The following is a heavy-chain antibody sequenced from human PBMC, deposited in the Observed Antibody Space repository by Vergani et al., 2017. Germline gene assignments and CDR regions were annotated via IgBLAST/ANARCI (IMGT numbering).Heavy chain of an antibody. V-gene: IGHV3-33*01. D-gene: IGHD6-6*01. Sequence: QVQLVESGGGVVQPGRSLRLSCAASGFTLRSYGMHWVRPAPGKGREWVAVIWYDGSNKHYADSVKGRFTITRDNSKNTLYLQMNSLRAEDTAVYYCERDGAGQLGPAWYFDYWGQGTLVTVSS. CDR3: ERDGAGQLGPAWYFDY. J-gene: IGHJ4*02. CDR1: GFTLRSYG. CDR2: IWYDGSNK.